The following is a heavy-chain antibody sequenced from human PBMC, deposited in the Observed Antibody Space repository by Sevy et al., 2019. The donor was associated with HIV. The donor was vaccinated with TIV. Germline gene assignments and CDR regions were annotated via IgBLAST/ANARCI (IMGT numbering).Heavy chain of an antibody. CDR1: GDSISSTSYY. CDR3: ARGGHYYGSGSYFPFDY. D-gene: IGHD3-10*01. J-gene: IGHJ4*02. CDR2: FNYRGST. Sequence: SETLSLTCTVSGDSISSTSYYWGWIRQPPGKGLEWIGSFNYRGSTYYNPSLRSRVTMSVDTSKNQFSLMLNSVTPADTAVYYCARGGHYYGSGSYFPFDYWGQGTLVTVSS. V-gene: IGHV4-39*01.